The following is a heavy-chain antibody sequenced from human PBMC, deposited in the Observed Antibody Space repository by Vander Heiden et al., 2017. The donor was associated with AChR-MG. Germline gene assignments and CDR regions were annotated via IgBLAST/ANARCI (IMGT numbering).Heavy chain of an antibody. V-gene: IGHV3-23*01. D-gene: IGHD3-3*01. Sequence: EVQLLESGGGLVQPGRSLRLSCAASGFTFSSYAMSWVRKAPGKGLEGVSASGGSGGSTYYADSVKGRFTITRDNSKNTLYLQMNSLRAEDTAGYYCAKPPISGFDYWGQGTLVNVAS. CDR2: SGGSGGST. CDR3: AKPPISGFDY. CDR1: GFTFSSYA. J-gene: IGHJ4*02.